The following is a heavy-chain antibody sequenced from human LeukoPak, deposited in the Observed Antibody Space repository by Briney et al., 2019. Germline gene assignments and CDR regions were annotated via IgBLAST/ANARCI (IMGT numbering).Heavy chain of an antibody. D-gene: IGHD3-10*01. CDR3: ARDIYQITMLRGADTYHYYVMDV. V-gene: IGHV3-30-3*01. J-gene: IGHJ6*02. CDR1: GFTFSSSA. CDR2: ISYDGSTK. Sequence: PGGSLRLSCAASGFTFSSSAMHWVRQAPGEGLEWVALISYDGSTKYYIDSVKGRFTISRDNFKNTLYLQMNSLRAEDTAVYYCARDIYQITMLRGADTYHYYVMDVWGQGTTVTVS.